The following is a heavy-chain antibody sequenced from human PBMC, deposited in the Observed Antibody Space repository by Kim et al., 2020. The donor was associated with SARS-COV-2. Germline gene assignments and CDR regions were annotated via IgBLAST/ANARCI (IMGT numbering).Heavy chain of an antibody. Sequence: RTSYADPVQGRFTISRDNAKNTLYLQMNSLGAEDTAVYSCARGNYHGMDVWGQGTTVTVSS. J-gene: IGHJ6*02. CDR3: ARGNYHGMDV. CDR2: RT. V-gene: IGHV3-74*01.